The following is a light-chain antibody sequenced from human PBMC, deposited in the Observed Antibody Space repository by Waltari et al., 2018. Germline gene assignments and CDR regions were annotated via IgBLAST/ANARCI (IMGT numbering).Light chain of an antibody. CDR1: QGIGSY. V-gene: IGKV1-39*01. J-gene: IGKJ1*01. Sequence: DIQMSQSPSSLSASVGDRVTITCRASQGIGSYLNWYQEKPGKAPKLLIYYANSLASGVPSRFSGSGSGTEFTLTISSLQPEDFATYYCQQGNSNPRTFGQGTKVEIK. CDR3: QQGNSNPRT. CDR2: YAN.